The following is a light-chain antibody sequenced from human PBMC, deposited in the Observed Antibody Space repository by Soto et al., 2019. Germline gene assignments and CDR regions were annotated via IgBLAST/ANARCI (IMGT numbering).Light chain of an antibody. CDR2: EVS. V-gene: IGLV2-14*01. CDR3: SSYTSSSTLD. J-gene: IGLJ1*01. CDR1: SSDVGGYNY. Sequence: QSALTQPASVSGSPGRSITISCTGTSSDVGGYNYVSWYQQHPGKAPKLMIYEVSNRPSGVSNRFSGSKSGNTASLTISGLQADDEAYYYCSSYTSSSTLDFGTGTKLTVL.